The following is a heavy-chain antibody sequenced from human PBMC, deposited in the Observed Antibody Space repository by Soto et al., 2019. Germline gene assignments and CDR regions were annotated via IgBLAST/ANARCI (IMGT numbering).Heavy chain of an antibody. J-gene: IGHJ4*02. D-gene: IGHD3-10*01. CDR2: ISGGGDTT. V-gene: IGHV3-23*01. CDR1: GFTFNNYA. CDR3: AKGRGGSGSLTPRVDF. Sequence: EVQLLESGGGLVQPGGSLRLSCAASGFTFNNYAMTWVRQAPGKGLEWVSAISGGGDTTSYADSVKGRFTVSRDSSKNTRNLQMSSLRAEDTALYYCAKGRGGSGSLTPRVDFWGQGTLVTVSS.